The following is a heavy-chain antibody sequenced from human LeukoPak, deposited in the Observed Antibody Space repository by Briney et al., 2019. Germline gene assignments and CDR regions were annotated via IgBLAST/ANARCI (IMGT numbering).Heavy chain of an antibody. Sequence: SETLSLTCTVSGGSINSSSYFWGWIRQPPGKGLEWIGSVYYSGSTYYNPSLKSRVTISVDTSKNQFSLKLSSVTAADTAVYYCARDAAPDGALEDYWGQGTLVTVSS. CDR1: GGSINSSSYF. CDR2: VYYSGST. CDR3: ARDAAPDGALEDY. V-gene: IGHV4-39*07. J-gene: IGHJ4*02. D-gene: IGHD6-25*01.